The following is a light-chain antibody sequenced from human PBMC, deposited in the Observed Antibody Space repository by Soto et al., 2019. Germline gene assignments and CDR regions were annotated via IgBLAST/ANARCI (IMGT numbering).Light chain of an antibody. CDR2: EAS. CDR1: QSVSSY. Sequence: EIVLTQSPATLSLFPGERATLSGRASQSVSSYLAWYQQKPGQAPRLLIYEASDRATGIPARFRRSGSGTDYTLTTSSLEPEDFAVDYCQQRSNWRPYTFGQGTKLEI. V-gene: IGKV3-11*01. CDR3: QQRSNWRPYT. J-gene: IGKJ2*01.